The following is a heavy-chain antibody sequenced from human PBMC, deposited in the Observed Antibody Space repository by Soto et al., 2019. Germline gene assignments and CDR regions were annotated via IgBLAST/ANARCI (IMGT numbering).Heavy chain of an antibody. Sequence: GGSLRLSCAASGFSFSTYAMNWVRQAPGKGLEWVSVISDSGGDTEFADSVKGRPTMSRDNSKNMLYLQMTSLRAEDTAIYYCAKGLRGGYPGSRIFEYWGQGTPVTVSS. CDR2: ISDSGGDT. D-gene: IGHD3-10*01. CDR3: AKGLRGGYPGSRIFEY. V-gene: IGHV3-23*01. CDR1: GFSFSTYA. J-gene: IGHJ4*02.